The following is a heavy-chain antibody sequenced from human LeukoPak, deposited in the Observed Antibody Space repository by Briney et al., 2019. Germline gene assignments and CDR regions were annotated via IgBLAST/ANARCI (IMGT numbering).Heavy chain of an antibody. D-gene: IGHD2-8*02. J-gene: IGHJ6*02. CDR1: GGSISSGGYY. CDR3: ARGTDYYYGMDV. Sequence: SETPSLTCTVSGGSISSGGYYWSWIRQHPGKGLEWIGYIYYSGTTYYNPSLKSRVTISVDTSKNQFSLKLSSVTAADTAVYYCARGTDYYYGMDVWGQGTTVTVSS. CDR2: IYYSGTT. V-gene: IGHV4-30-4*08.